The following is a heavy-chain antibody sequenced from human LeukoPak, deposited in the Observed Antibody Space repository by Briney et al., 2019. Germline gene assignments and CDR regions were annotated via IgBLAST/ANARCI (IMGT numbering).Heavy chain of an antibody. CDR2: IFHSGST. V-gene: IGHV4-59*01. J-gene: IGHJ4*02. Sequence: SETLSLTCTVSGGSISSYYWGWIRQPPGKGLEWIGYIFHSGSTNSNPSLKSRVTISVDTSKNQFSLKLNSVTAADTAVYYCARSAFGDYSFDYWGQGTLVTVSS. CDR1: GGSISSYY. CDR3: ARSAFGDYSFDY. D-gene: IGHD3-16*01.